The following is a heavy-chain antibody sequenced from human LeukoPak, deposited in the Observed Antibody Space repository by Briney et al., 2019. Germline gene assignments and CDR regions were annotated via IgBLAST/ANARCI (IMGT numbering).Heavy chain of an antibody. CDR1: GGSISSYY. Sequence: ASKTLSRTCTVSGGSISSYYWSWIRQPPGKGLEWIGYIYYSGSTNYNPSLKSRVTISVDTSKNQFSLKLSSVTAADTAVYYCARALTMDLFAREYMDVWGQGTTVTVSS. J-gene: IGHJ6*02. CDR3: ARALTMDLFAREYMDV. V-gene: IGHV4-59*01. D-gene: IGHD3-10*01. CDR2: IYYSGST.